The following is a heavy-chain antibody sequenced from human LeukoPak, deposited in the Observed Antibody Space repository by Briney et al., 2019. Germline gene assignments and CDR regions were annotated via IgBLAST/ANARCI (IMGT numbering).Heavy chain of an antibody. Sequence: PRGSLRLSCAAPGFTFSDYYMSWIRQAPGKGLEWVSSISSSSSYIYYADSVKGRFTISRDNAKNSLYLQMNSLRAEDTAVYYCARGVIFGVEDAFDIWGQGTMVTVSS. CDR2: ISSSSSYI. D-gene: IGHD3-3*01. J-gene: IGHJ3*02. CDR1: GFTFSDYY. V-gene: IGHV3-11*06. CDR3: ARGVIFGVEDAFDI.